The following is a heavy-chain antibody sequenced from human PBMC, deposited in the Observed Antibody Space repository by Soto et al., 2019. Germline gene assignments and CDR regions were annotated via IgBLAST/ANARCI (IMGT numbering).Heavy chain of an antibody. CDR1: GGSISSYY. J-gene: IGHJ4*02. CDR2: IYYSGGT. D-gene: IGHD2-2*01. Sequence: QVQLQESGPGLVKPSETLSLTCTVSGGSISSYYWSWIRQPPGKGLEWIGYIYYSGGTNYNPSLKSRVTISVDTSKNQFSLKLSSVTAADTAVYYCARVEYCSSTSCSNFDYWGQGTLVTVSS. V-gene: IGHV4-59*01. CDR3: ARVEYCSSTSCSNFDY.